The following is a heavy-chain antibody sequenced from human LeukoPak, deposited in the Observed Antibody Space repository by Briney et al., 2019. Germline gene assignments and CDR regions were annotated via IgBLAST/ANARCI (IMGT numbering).Heavy chain of an antibody. J-gene: IGHJ3*02. CDR2: ISGSGSSI. CDR3: ARAQTMFWEFDGFDI. V-gene: IGHV3-48*03. CDR1: GFTFSTYE. D-gene: IGHD3-10*02. Sequence: GGSLRLSCTASGFTFSTYEMNWVRQAPGKGLEWISYISGSGSSIFYADSLQGRFTVSRDNAKNSVYLRMNSLRDEDTAVYSCARAQTMFWEFDGFDIWGRGTKVTVSS.